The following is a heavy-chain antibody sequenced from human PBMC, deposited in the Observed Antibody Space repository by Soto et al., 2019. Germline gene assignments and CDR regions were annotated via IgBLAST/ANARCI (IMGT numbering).Heavy chain of an antibody. CDR2: IIPIFGTA. D-gene: IGHD2-2*01. J-gene: IGHJ5*02. CDR3: ARNQPGVSNWFDP. V-gene: IGHV1-69*13. Sequence: ASVKVSCKASGGTFGSYAISWVRQAPGQGLEWMGGIIPIFGTANYAQKFQGRVTITADESTSTAYMELSSLRSEDTAVYYCARNQPGVSNWFDPWGQGTLVTVSS. CDR1: GGTFGSYA.